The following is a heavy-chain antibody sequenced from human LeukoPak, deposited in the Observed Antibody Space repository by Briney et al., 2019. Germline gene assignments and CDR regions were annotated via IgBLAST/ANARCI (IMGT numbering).Heavy chain of an antibody. CDR1: GFTVSTNY. CDR3: ARDQNY. V-gene: IGHV3-53*01. CDR2: TDPGGTT. J-gene: IGHJ4*02. Sequence: GGSLRLSCAASGFTVSTNYMSWVRQAPGKGPEWLSVTDPGGTTHYADSVKGRFTISRDNSKNTLYVQMNSLRAEDTAVYYCARDQNYWGQGTLDTVSS.